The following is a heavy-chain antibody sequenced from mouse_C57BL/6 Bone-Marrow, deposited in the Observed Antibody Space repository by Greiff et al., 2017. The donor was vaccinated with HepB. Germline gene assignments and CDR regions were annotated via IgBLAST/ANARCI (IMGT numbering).Heavy chain of an antibody. J-gene: IGHJ2*01. CDR1: GYTFTSYW. CDR3: ARRYYFDY. Sequence: QVQLQQPGAELVKPGASVKLSCKASGYTFTSYWMQWVKQRPGQGLEWIGEIDPSDSYTNYNQKFKGKATLTVDTSSSTAYLQLSSLTSEDSAGYYCARRYYFDYWGKGTTLTVSS. V-gene: IGHV1-50*01. CDR2: IDPSDSYT.